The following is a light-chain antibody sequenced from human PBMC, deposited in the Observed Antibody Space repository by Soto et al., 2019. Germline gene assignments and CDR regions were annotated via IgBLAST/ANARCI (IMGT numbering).Light chain of an antibody. CDR3: QQYSSWVWT. CDR1: ESIRSSS. CDR2: GAS. J-gene: IGKJ1*01. V-gene: IGKV3-15*01. Sequence: EIVMTPSPATLSVSPGERVTLSCRTSESIRSSSLAWYQQKPGQAPGLLIYGASTRATGIPARFSGSGSGTEFTLTISSLQSEDFAFYFCQQYSSWVWTFGQGTKVDIK.